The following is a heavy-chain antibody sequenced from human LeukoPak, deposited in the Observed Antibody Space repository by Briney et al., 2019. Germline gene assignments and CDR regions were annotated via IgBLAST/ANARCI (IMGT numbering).Heavy chain of an antibody. CDR2: IIPIFGTA. CDR3: ARGYSYGPNYYYYMDV. CDR1: GGTFSSYA. V-gene: IGHV1-69*06. Sequence: SVKVSCKASGGTFSSYAISWVRQAPGQGLEWMGGIIPIFGTANYAQKFQGRVTITADKSTSTAYMELSSLRSEDTAVYYCARGYSYGPNYYYYMDVWGKGTTVTISS. J-gene: IGHJ6*03. D-gene: IGHD5-18*01.